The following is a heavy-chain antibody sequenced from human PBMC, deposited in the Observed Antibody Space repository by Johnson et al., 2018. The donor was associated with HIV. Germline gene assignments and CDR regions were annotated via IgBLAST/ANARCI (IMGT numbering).Heavy chain of an antibody. V-gene: IGHV3-15*01. J-gene: IGHJ3*02. Sequence: VQLVESGGGLVKPGGSLRLSCAASGFTLNNAWMSWVRQTPGKGLEWVGRIKSQTDGGTTDYAAPVKGRFTISRDDSKNTLYLQMNSLKTEDTAVYSCTTDWGSYHEYAFDIWGQGTMVTVSS. CDR1: GFTLNNAW. D-gene: IGHD1-26*01. CDR3: TTDWGSYHEYAFDI. CDR2: IKSQTDGGTT.